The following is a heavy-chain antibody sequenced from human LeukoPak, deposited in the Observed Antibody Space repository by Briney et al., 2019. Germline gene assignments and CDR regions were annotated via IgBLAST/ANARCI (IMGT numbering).Heavy chain of an antibody. CDR3: AGRPSSTIP. Sequence: PGGSLRLSCAASGFTFSSFWMSWVRQAPGKGLEWVANINQDGSEKYCVDSVKGRFTIFRDNAKNSLYLQMNSLRAEDTAVYYRAGRPSSTIPWGQGTLVTVSS. CDR2: INQDGSEK. CDR1: GFTFSSFW. D-gene: IGHD5/OR15-5a*01. J-gene: IGHJ4*02. V-gene: IGHV3-7*01.